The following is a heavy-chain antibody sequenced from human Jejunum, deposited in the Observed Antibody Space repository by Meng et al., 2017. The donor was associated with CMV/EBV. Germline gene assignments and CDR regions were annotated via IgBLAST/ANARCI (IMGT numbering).Heavy chain of an antibody. CDR3: ARLGNDFWSGPDAFDI. V-gene: IGHV3-7*01. J-gene: IGHJ3*02. CDR2: LRHDGVEQ. Sequence: FRSHWMRWVRQAPVKGLECVANLRHDGVEQYYVLSVKGRFTISRDNASNSLFLQMNSLRAEDTAVYYCARLGNDFWSGPDAFDIWGQGTMVTVSS. D-gene: IGHD3-3*01. CDR1: FRSHW.